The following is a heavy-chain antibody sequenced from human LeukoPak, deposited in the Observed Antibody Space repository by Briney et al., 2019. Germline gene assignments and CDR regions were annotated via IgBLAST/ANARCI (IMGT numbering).Heavy chain of an antibody. J-gene: IGHJ4*02. Sequence: GRSLRLSCAPSGFTFDAYAMHWVRQAPGKGLEWVSGISWNSGSIVYTDSGKGRFTISRENAKNSLSLQMNSLRAEDMAWYYFAKVQPGRYNWDDLIYFDYCGQGALVTVSS. CDR3: AKVQPGRYNWDDLIYFDY. D-gene: IGHD1-1*01. CDR2: ISWNSGSI. V-gene: IGHV3-9*03. CDR1: GFTFDAYA.